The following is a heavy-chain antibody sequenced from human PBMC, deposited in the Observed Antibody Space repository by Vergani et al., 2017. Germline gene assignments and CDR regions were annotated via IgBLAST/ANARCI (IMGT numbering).Heavy chain of an antibody. CDR3: ARIVLPAASIDY. V-gene: IGHV4-61*02. CDR2: IYTSGST. CDR1: GGSISSDTYY. D-gene: IGHD2-2*01. Sequence: QLQLQESGPGLVKPSETLSLTCTVSGGSISSDTYYWTWIRQPAGKGLEWIGRIYTSGSTNYNPSLKSRVTISGATTKNQISLKLSSVTAADTAVYYCARIVLPAASIDYGGQGTLVTVSS. J-gene: IGHJ4*02.